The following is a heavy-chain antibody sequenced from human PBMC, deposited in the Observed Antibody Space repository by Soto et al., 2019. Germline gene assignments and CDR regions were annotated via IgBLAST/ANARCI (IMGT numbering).Heavy chain of an antibody. D-gene: IGHD6-19*01. CDR3: PRGLAPYYFDY. Sequence: QVQLVQSGAEVKKPGASVKVSCKASGYTFTSYAMHWVRQAPGQRLEWMGWINAGNGNTKYSQKFKGRVTITRDTSASTAYMELRSLRPEDTAGNYSPRGLAPYYFDYWGQGTLVTVSS. CDR1: GYTFTSYA. V-gene: IGHV1-3*01. CDR2: INAGNGNT. J-gene: IGHJ4*02.